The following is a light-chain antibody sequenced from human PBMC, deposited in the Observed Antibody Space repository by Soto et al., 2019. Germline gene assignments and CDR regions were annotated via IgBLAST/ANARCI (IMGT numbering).Light chain of an antibody. Sequence: DIVMTQSPLSLPVTPGEPASISCRSSQSLLHSNGYNYLDWYLQKPGQSPQLLICLGSNRASGVTDRFRGSGSGTDFTLKISRVEAEDVGVYYCMQALQSPWTVGQGTKVEIK. V-gene: IGKV2-28*01. CDR3: MQALQSPWT. CDR1: QSLLHSNGYNY. J-gene: IGKJ1*01. CDR2: LGS.